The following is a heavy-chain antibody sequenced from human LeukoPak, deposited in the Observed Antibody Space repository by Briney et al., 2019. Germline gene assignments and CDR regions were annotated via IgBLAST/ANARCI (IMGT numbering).Heavy chain of an antibody. CDR1: GFTFSDYS. Sequence: GGSLRLSCAASGFTFSDYSMYWVRQAPGKGLQWVSSISSSSSYIYYADSVKGRFTISRDNAKNSLYLQMSSLRADDTAVYYCAKRGYSSDWYIDYWGQGTLVTVSS. V-gene: IGHV3-21*01. CDR2: ISSSSSYI. J-gene: IGHJ4*02. D-gene: IGHD6-19*01. CDR3: AKRGYSSDWYIDY.